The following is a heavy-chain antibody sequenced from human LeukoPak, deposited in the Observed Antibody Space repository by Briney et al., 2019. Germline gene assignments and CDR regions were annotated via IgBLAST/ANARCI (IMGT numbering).Heavy chain of an antibody. CDR1: GYTFTGYY. J-gene: IGHJ6*02. CDR3: ARYCSSTSCPGGYYYYGMDV. D-gene: IGHD2-2*01. V-gene: IGHV1-2*02. Sequence: GASVKVSCKASGYTFTGYYMHWVRQAPGQGLEWMGWINPDSGGKNYAQKFQGRVTMTRDTSISTAYMELSRLRSDDTAVYYCARYCSSTSCPGGYYYYGMDVWGQGTTVTVSS. CDR2: INPDSGGK.